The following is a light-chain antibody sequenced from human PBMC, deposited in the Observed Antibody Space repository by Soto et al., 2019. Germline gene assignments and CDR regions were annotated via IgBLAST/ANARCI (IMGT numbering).Light chain of an antibody. V-gene: IGLV2-14*03. CDR3: ASYTSSSTYV. CDR2: DVS. J-gene: IGLJ1*01. CDR1: SSDVCGYNY. Sequence: QSALTQPASVSGSPGQSITISCTGTSSDVCGYNYVSWYQQHPGKAPKLMISDVSNRPSGVSYRFSGSKSVTTASLTISXXXXXXXADYYCASYTSSSTYVFGTGTKLAVL.